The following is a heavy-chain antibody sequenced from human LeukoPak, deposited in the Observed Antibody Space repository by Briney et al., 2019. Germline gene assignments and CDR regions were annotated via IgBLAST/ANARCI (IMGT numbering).Heavy chain of an antibody. Sequence: GASVKVSCKASGYAFTGYYMHWVRQAPGQGLEWMGWINPNSGGTNYAQKFQGRVTMTRDTSISTAYMELSRLRSDDTAVYYCARDGIGYSNYGDYWGQGTLVTVSS. D-gene: IGHD4-11*01. CDR3: ARDGIGYSNYGDY. CDR1: GYAFTGYY. CDR2: INPNSGGT. J-gene: IGHJ4*02. V-gene: IGHV1-2*02.